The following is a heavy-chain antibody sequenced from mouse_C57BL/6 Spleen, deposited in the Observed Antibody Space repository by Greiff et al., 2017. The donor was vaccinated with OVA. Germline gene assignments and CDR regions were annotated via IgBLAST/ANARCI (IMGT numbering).Heavy chain of an antibody. Sequence: VQLQQSGPELVKPGASVKISCKASGYAFSSSWMNWVKQRPGKGLEWIGRIYPGDGDTNYNGKFKGKATLTADKSSSTAYMQLSSLTSEDSAVYFCARSDYYGSSYWCAYWGQGTLVTVSA. D-gene: IGHD1-1*01. CDR2: IYPGDGDT. CDR3: ARSDYYGSSYWCAY. J-gene: IGHJ3*01. CDR1: GYAFSSSW. V-gene: IGHV1-82*01.